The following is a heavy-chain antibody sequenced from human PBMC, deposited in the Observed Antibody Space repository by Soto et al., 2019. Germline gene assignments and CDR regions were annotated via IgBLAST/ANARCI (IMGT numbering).Heavy chain of an antibody. CDR3: ARESGSQQLVPYYFDY. J-gene: IGHJ4*02. D-gene: IGHD6-13*01. V-gene: IGHV3-33*01. Sequence: QVQLVESGGGVVQPGRSLRLSCAASGFTFSSYGMHWVRQAPGKGLEWVAVIWYDGSNKYYADSVKGRFTISRDNSKNTLYLQMNSLRAEDTAVYYCARESGSQQLVPYYFDYWGQGTLVTVSS. CDR1: GFTFSSYG. CDR2: IWYDGSNK.